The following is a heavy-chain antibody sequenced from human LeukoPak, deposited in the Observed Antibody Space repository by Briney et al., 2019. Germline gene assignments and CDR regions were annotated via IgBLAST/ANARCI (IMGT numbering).Heavy chain of an antibody. J-gene: IGHJ4*02. CDR2: IYYTGST. V-gene: IGHV4-31*03. CDR3: ASVYSLYDN. D-gene: IGHD6-13*01. Sequence: SQTLSLTCTVSGGSISSGGYYWSWIRQHPGRGLEWIGYIYYTGSTYYNPSLKSRITISVDTFKNQFSLKLTSVTAADTAVYYCASVYSLYDNWGQGILVIVSS. CDR1: GGSISSGGYY.